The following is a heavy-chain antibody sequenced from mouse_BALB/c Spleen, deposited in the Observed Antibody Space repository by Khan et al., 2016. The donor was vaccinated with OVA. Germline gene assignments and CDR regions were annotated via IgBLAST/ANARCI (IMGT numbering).Heavy chain of an antibody. J-gene: IGHJ3*01. CDR2: ISYDGST. Sequence: LLESGPGLVKPSQSLSLTCSVTGYSITSCYYCNWIRQFPGNKLEWMGYISYDGSTNYTPSLRNRISFTRDTSTNQFFLQLNSVTTEDTATYYRARSPYGYHPAWFAYWGQGTLVTGSA. CDR1: GYSITSCYY. D-gene: IGHD2-2*01. CDR3: ARSPYGYHPAWFAY. V-gene: IGHV3-6*02.